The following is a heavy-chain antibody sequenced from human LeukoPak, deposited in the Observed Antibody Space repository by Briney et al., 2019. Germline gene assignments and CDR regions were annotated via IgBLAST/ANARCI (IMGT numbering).Heavy chain of an antibody. CDR2: ISGSTGNT. CDR3: AKDDGGSYYIYYYYMDV. CDR1: GFTFSTCA. J-gene: IGHJ6*03. Sequence: GGSLRLSCAASGFTFSTCAMGWVRQAPGKGLEWVSGISGSTGNTYYADSVKGRFTISRDNSRNTLYLQMNSLRAEDTAVYYCAKDDGGSYYIYYYYMDVWGKGTTVTISS. D-gene: IGHD1-26*01. V-gene: IGHV3-23*01.